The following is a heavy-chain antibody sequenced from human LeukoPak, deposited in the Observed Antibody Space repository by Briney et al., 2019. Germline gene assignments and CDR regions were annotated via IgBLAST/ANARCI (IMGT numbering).Heavy chain of an antibody. CDR3: TSLRTYYDILTGFHTFDAFDI. Sequence: AGGSLRLSCAASGFIVSSYYMSWVRQAPGKGLEWVGFIRSKAYGGTTEYAASVKGRFTISRDDSKSIAYLQMNSLKTEDTAVYYCTSLRTYYDILTGFHTFDAFDIWVQGTMVTVSS. J-gene: IGHJ3*02. CDR1: GFIVSSYY. D-gene: IGHD3-9*01. V-gene: IGHV3-49*04. CDR2: IRSKAYGGTT.